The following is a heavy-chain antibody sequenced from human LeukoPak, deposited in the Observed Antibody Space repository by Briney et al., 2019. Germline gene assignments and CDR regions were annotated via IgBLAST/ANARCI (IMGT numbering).Heavy chain of an antibody. CDR3: ARVASRSGSYSGADY. CDR2: ISAYSGNT. D-gene: IGHD3-10*01. Sequence: ASVKVSCKASGYTFTSYGISWVRQAPGQGLEWMGLISAYSGNTNFAQKLQGRVTMTTDTSTSTAYMELRSLRSDDTAVYFCARVASRSGSYSGADYWGQGTLVTVSS. V-gene: IGHV1-18*01. J-gene: IGHJ4*02. CDR1: GYTFTSYG.